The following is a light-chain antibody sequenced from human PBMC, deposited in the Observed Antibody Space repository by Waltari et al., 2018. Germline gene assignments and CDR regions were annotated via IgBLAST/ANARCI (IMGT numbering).Light chain of an antibody. CDR2: GES. V-gene: IGKV3-20*01. CDR1: QSVSSSY. CDR3: QQYGSSPPDT. Sequence: EIVLTQSPGTLSLSPGERATLSCRARQSVSSSYLAWYQQKPGQAPRLLIYGESSRATGIPDRFSGSGSGTDFTLTISRLEPEDFAVYYCQQYGSSPPDTFGGGTKVEIK. J-gene: IGKJ4*01.